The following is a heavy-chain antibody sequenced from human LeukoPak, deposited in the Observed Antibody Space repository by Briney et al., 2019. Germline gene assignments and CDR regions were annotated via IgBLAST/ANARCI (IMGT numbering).Heavy chain of an antibody. D-gene: IGHD1-1*01. Sequence: ASVKVSCKASGYTFTSYGISWVRQAPGQGLEWMGWISAYNGNTNYAQKLQGRVTMTTDTSTSTAYMELRSLRSDDTAVYYCARDHTPLEPFLSDYWGQGTLVTVSS. CDR2: ISAYNGNT. J-gene: IGHJ4*02. CDR1: GYTFTSYG. V-gene: IGHV1-18*01. CDR3: ARDHTPLEPFLSDY.